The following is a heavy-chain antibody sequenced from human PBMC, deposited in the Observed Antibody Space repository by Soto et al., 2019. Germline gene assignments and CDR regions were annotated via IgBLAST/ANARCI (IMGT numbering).Heavy chain of an antibody. CDR2: IYWSGDE. V-gene: IGHV2-5*01. CDR1: GFSLSPSGVG. D-gene: IGHD6-6*01. Sequence: TLKESGPTLVKPTQTLTLTCSFSGFSLSPSGVGVGWIRQSPGKALEGLSLIYWSGDEHYRPSLKSRLSIIKDTSKNHVVLIMTDMDPVDTATYYCARGLATLPVFAFDIWGQGTMVTVSS. CDR3: ARGLATLPVFAFDI. J-gene: IGHJ3*02.